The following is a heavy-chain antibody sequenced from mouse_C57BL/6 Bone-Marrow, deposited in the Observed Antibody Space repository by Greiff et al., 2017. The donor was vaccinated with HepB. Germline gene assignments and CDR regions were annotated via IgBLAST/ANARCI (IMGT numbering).Heavy chain of an antibody. V-gene: IGHV1-15*01. D-gene: IGHD2-12*01. CDR1: GYTFTDYE. CDR2: IDPETGGT. J-gene: IGHJ2*01. CDR3: TRREVVTDVY. Sequence: QVQLQHSGAELVRPGASVTLSCKASGYTFTDYEMHWVKQTPVHGLEWIGAIDPETGGTAYNQKFKGKAILTADKSSSTAYMELRSLTSEDSAVYYCTRREVVTDVYWGQGTTLTVSS.